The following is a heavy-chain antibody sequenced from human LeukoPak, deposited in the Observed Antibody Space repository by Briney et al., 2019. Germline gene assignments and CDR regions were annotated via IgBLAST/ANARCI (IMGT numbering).Heavy chain of an antibody. CDR3: ATQVPSGTAVGREYFEY. V-gene: IGHV4-61*09. Sequence: PSETLSLTCTVSGGSISSGIYLWSWVRQPAGKGLEWIGHIHTSGSTNYNPSLKSRATISLDTSKNQFSLKLTSATAADTAMYYCATQVPSGTAVGREYFEYWGQGTLVTFSS. J-gene: IGHJ1*01. CDR2: IHTSGST. D-gene: IGHD6-13*01. CDR1: GGSISSGIYL.